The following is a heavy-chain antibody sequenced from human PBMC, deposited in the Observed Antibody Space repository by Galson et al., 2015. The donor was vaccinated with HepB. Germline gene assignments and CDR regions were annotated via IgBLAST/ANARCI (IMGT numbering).Heavy chain of an antibody. CDR3: ARLGDFSGYTSA. Sequence: SLRLSCAASGFKFGGSAIHWVRQGSGKGPEWVGRIRSKANNYATSYVPALEGRLTISGDDSKNMAYLHMRSLKADDTAVYYCARLGDFSGYTSAWGQGTQVTVSS. D-gene: IGHD5-18*01. V-gene: IGHV3-73*01. J-gene: IGHJ4*02. CDR1: GFKFGGSA. CDR2: IRSKANNYAT.